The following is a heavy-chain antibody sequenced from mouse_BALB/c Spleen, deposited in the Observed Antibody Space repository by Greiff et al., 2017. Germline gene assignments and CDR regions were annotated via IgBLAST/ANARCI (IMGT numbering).Heavy chain of an antibody. D-gene: IGHD1-2*01. J-gene: IGHJ3*01. Sequence: QVTLKESGPGILQPSQTLSLTCSFSGFSLSTSGMGVSWIRQPSGKGLEWLAHIYWDDDKRYNPSLKSRLTISKDTSSNQVFLKITSVDTADTATYYCARSGDYYGSWCAYWGQGTLVTVSA. CDR1: GFSLSTSGMG. CDR3: ARSGDYYGSWCAY. V-gene: IGHV8-12*01. CDR2: IYWDDDK.